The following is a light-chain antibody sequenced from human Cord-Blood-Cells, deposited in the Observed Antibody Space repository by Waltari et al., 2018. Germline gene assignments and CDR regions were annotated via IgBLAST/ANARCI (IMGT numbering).Light chain of an antibody. Sequence: DIQMTQSPSSLYASVGDRVTITSRASQSISSYLNWYQQKPGKARKRLIYAASSLKSGVPSRYSGNGSETDFTVSISSLQPEDFTTYYCQQSYSTPLTFGGGTKVEIK. V-gene: IGKV1-39*01. J-gene: IGKJ4*02. CDR2: AAS. CDR1: QSISSY. CDR3: QQSYSTPLT.